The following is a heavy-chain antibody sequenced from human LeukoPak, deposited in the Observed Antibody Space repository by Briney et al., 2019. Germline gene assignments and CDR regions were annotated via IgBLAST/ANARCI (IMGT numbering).Heavy chain of an antibody. J-gene: IGHJ4*02. V-gene: IGHV4-34*01. Sequence: PSETLSLTCAVYGAALSEYYWSWIRQSPGKGLEWIGEVAHKGPTVYSPTLNRKYNPSFKSRVTMSVDPSKNQFSLKLTSVTVADTATYYCVRQGTNSGYYLLDYWGQGHLVIVSP. D-gene: IGHD3-22*01. CDR2: VAHKGPTVYSPTLNR. CDR1: GAALSEYY. CDR3: VRQGTNSGYYLLDY.